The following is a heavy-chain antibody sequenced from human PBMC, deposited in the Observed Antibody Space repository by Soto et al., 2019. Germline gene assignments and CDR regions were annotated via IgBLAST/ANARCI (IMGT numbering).Heavy chain of an antibody. CDR1: GFTFSSYS. Sequence: EVQLVESGGGLVQPGGSLRLSCAASGFTFSSYSMGWVRQAPGKGLEWVSYISSSSSTIYYADSVKGRFTISRDNAKNSLYLQMNSLRDEDTAVYYCARDLYYYDSSGYSPHWGQGTLVTVSS. CDR2: ISSSSSTI. CDR3: ARDLYYYDSSGYSPH. V-gene: IGHV3-48*02. J-gene: IGHJ4*02. D-gene: IGHD3-22*01.